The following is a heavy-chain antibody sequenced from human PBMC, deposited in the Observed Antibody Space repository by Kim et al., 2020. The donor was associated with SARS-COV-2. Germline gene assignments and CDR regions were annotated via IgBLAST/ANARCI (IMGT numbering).Heavy chain of an antibody. V-gene: IGHV4-34*01. J-gene: IGHJ5*02. CDR3: ARFMMPPWGSYRYYWFDP. CDR1: GGSFSGYY. D-gene: IGHD3-16*02. Sequence: SETLSLTCAVYGGSFSGYYWRWIRQPPGKGLEWIGEINHSGSTNYNPSLKSRVTISVDTSKNQFSLKLSSVTAADMAVYYCARFMMPPWGSYRYYWFDPWGQGTLVTVSS. CDR2: INHSGST.